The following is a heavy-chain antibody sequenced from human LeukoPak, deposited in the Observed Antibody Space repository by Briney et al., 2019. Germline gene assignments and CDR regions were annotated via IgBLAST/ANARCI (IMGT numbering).Heavy chain of an antibody. CDR1: GFTFSSYA. CDR2: ISYDGSNK. J-gene: IGHJ4*02. CDR3: ASTRSGSPHYFDY. Sequence: PGGSLRLSCAASGFTFSSYAMHWVRQAPGKGLEWVAVISYDGSNKYYADSVKGRFTISRDNSKNTLYLQMNSLRAEDTAVYYCASTRSGSPHYFDYWGQGTLVTVSS. D-gene: IGHD3-10*01. V-gene: IGHV3-30-3*01.